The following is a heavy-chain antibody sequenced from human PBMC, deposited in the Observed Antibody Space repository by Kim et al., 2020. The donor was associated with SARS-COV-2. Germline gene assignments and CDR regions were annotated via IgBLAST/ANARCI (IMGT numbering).Heavy chain of an antibody. CDR2: INPKNGGT. Sequence: ASVKVSCKASGYTFTGYYMHWVRQAPGQGLEWMGWINPKNGGTNYAQKFQGRVTMTRDTSIGTAYMELSRLSSDDTAVYSCAREGYSGHDPTNWFDPWGQGTLVTVSS. V-gene: IGHV1-2*02. CDR1: GYTFTGYY. CDR3: AREGYSGHDPTNWFDP. J-gene: IGHJ5*02. D-gene: IGHD5-12*01.